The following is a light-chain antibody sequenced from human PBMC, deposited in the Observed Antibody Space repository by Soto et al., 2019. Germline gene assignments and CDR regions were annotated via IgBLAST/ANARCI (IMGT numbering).Light chain of an antibody. V-gene: IGKV3-15*01. J-gene: IGKJ1*01. CDR2: GAS. Sequence: EIEMTQSPATLSLAPGERVTLSCRASESVSTNLAWYQQKAGQAPRLLIYGASTRATGIPARFSGSGSWTEFTLTSRRLQAEDFAVYLCQQYNKRRTFGQGNQVDIK. CDR1: ESVSTN. CDR3: QQYNKRRT.